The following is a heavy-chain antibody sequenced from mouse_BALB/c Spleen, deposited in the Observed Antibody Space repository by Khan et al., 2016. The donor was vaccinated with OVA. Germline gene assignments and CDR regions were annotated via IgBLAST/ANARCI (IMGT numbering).Heavy chain of an antibody. CDR3: APSNYGPFAY. J-gene: IGHJ3*01. Sequence: EVELVESGGGLVKPGGSLKLSCAASGFTFSSYTMSWVRQTPEKRLVWVATISSGGDNTYYTDSVKGRFTISRDNAKNNLYLQMSHLRSEDTALYYCAPSNYGPFAYWGQGTLVTVSA. V-gene: IGHV5-9*03. CDR1: GFTFSSYT. CDR2: ISSGGDNT. D-gene: IGHD1-1*02.